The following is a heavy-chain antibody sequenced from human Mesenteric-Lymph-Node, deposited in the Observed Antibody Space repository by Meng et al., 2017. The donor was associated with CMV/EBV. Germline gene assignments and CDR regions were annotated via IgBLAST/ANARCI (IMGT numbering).Heavy chain of an antibody. D-gene: IGHD2-15*01. J-gene: IGHJ4*02. V-gene: IGHV3-66*02. CDR3: ARDPGCSGGSCYSGVDY. CDR1: GFTVSSNY. Sequence: GESLKISCAASGFTVSSNYMSWVRQAPGKGLEWVSVIYSGGSTYYADSVKGRFTISRDNSKNTLYLQMNSLRAEDTAVYYCARDPGCSGGSCYSGVDYWGQGTLVTV. CDR2: IYSGGST.